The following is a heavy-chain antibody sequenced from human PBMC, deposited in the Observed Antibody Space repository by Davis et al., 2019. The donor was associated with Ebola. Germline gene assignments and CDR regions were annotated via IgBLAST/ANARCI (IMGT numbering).Heavy chain of an antibody. D-gene: IGHD2-2*02. CDR3: ARGPDIVVVPAAIGTFDY. J-gene: IGHJ4*02. CDR1: GYTFTSYY. V-gene: IGHV1-46*01. CDR2: INPSGGST. Sequence: ASVKVSCKASGYTFTSYYMHWVRQAPGQGLEWMGIINPSGGSTSYAQKFQGRVTMTRDTSTSTVYMELSSLRSEDTAVYYCARGPDIVVVPAAIGTFDYWGQGTLVTVSS.